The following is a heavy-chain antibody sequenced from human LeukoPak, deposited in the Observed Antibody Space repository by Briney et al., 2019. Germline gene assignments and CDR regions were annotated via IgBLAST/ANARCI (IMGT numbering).Heavy chain of an antibody. Sequence: GGSLRLSCAASGFTFSDHAMSWVRQTPAKGLESVSSISAGGDRTHYADSVKGRFTVSRDNSKNTLYLHMNSLRAEDTAVYFCAYLDSSGYYYGRLRYWGQGTPVTVSS. CDR3: AYLDSSGYYYGRLRY. J-gene: IGHJ4*02. V-gene: IGHV3-23*01. CDR2: ISAGGDRT. CDR1: GFTFSDHA. D-gene: IGHD3-22*01.